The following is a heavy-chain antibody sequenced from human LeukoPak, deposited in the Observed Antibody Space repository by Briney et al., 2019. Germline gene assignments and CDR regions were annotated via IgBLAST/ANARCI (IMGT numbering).Heavy chain of an antibody. CDR1: GFTFRSYW. Sequence: GGSLRLPCAASGFTFRSYWMTWVRQAPGKGLEWVANIKQDGNEKYYVDSVKGRFTISRDNAKNSLYLQMNSLRAEDTAVYYCAREYFYGSGSYYNGYWGQGALVTVSS. CDR3: AREYFYGSGSYYNGY. D-gene: IGHD3-10*01. J-gene: IGHJ4*02. CDR2: IKQDGNEK. V-gene: IGHV3-7*04.